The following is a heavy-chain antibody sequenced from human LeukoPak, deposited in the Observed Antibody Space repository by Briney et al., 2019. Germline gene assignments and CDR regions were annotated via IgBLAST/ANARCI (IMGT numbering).Heavy chain of an antibody. CDR2: IYSGGNT. CDR3: ARESPYSLDY. Sequence: GGSLRLSCAASGFTFDDYAMHWVRQAPGKGLEWVSVIYSGGNTYYADSVKGRFTISRDNSKNTLYVQMNSLRAEDTAVYYCARESPYSLDYWGQGTLVTVSS. V-gene: IGHV3-53*01. D-gene: IGHD2-15*01. CDR1: GFTFDDYA. J-gene: IGHJ4*02.